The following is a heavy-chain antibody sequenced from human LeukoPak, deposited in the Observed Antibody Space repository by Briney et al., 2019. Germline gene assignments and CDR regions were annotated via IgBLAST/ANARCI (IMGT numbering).Heavy chain of an antibody. V-gene: IGHV1-18*01. Sequence: GASVKVSCKASGYTFTSYGISWVRQAPGQGLEWMGWISAYNGNTNYAQKLQGRVTMTTDTSTSTAYMELRSLRSDDTAVYYCARDIIHYYDSSGYLYWGQGTLVTVSS. CDR3: ARDIIHYYDSSGYLY. CDR1: GYTFTSYG. J-gene: IGHJ4*02. D-gene: IGHD3-22*01. CDR2: ISAYNGNT.